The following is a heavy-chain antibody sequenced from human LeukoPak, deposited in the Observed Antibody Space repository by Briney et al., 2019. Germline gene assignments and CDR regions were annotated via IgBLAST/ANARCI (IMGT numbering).Heavy chain of an antibody. V-gene: IGHV3-23*01. CDR2: ISDSGGST. J-gene: IGHJ4*02. Sequence: GGSLRLSCAVSGITLNNYGMTWVRQAPGKGLEWVAGISDSGGSTKYADSVKGRFTISRDNPKNTLYLQMNSLRAEDTAVYFCAKRGVVIRVILVGFHKEAYYFESWGQGALVTVSP. D-gene: IGHD3/OR15-3a*01. CDR3: AKRGVVIRVILVGFHKEAYYFES. CDR1: GITLNNYG.